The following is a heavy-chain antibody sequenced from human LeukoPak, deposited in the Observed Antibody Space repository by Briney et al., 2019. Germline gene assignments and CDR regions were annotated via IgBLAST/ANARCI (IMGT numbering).Heavy chain of an antibody. Sequence: PGGSLRLSRVASGFTFSGSWMTWVRQAPGRGLQWLGYISPDGNLKSYVDSVKGRFTISRDNARNSVYLQISSLRVEDTSVYYCARDPAYGALDYWGQGTLVAVSS. CDR1: GFTFSGSW. CDR3: ARDPAYGALDY. J-gene: IGHJ4*02. V-gene: IGHV3-7*01. CDR2: ISPDGNLK. D-gene: IGHD4-17*01.